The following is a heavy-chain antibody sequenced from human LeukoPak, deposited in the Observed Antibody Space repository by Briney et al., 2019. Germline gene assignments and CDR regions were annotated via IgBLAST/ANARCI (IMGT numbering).Heavy chain of an antibody. CDR3: TRGSLSGSSRDY. D-gene: IGHD1-26*01. CDR2: MNPNSGDT. V-gene: IGHV1-8*01. CDR1: VYTFTGYD. J-gene: IGHJ4*02. Sequence: GASVRVSCKASVYTFTGYDINWVRQAPGQGREWRGWMNPNSGDTGYAQKFQGRVTMTRNTSIETAHMDRRGLRSEDTAVYYCTRGSLSGSSRDYWGQGTLVTVSS.